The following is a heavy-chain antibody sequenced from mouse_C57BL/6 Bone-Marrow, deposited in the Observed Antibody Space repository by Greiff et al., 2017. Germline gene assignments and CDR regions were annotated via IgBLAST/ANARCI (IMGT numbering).Heavy chain of an antibody. Sequence: QVQLQQPGAELVKPGASVKVSCKASGYTFTSYWMHWVKQRPGQGLEWIGRIHPSDSNTNYNHKFKGKATLTVDKSSSTAYMQLSSLTSEDSAVYYCAIRVCYGSSIHDAMDYWGQGTSLTVSS. CDR2: IHPSDSNT. J-gene: IGHJ4*01. D-gene: IGHD1-1*01. CDR1: GYTFTSYW. CDR3: AIRVCYGSSIHDAMDY. V-gene: IGHV1-74*01.